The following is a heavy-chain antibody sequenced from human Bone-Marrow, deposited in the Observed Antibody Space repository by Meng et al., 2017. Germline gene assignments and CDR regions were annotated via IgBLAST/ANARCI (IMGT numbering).Heavy chain of an antibody. CDR2: INHSGSS. CDR1: GGSFSGYD. D-gene: IGHD1-26*01. J-gene: IGHJ4*02. Sequence: QSWEELLKPSETPSLTCAVSGGSFSGYDWTWIRQPPGKGLGWIGEINHSGSSNYNPSLKSRVTLSADTPERQFSLKLSSVTAADTAVYYCARGRRIVGATFRRFDYWGQGTLVTVSS. V-gene: IGHV4-34*01. CDR3: ARGRRIVGATFRRFDY.